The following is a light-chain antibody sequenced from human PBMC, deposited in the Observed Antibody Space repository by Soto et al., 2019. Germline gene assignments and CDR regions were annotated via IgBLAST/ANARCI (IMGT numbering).Light chain of an antibody. CDR3: QQYDSAPLT. CDR1: QSVSSSY. CDR2: GAT. V-gene: IGKV3-20*01. J-gene: IGKJ3*01. Sequence: EIVLTQSPGTLSLSPGERATLSCRASQSVSSSYLAWDQQKTGQAPRHLIYGATGRATVIPDRFSGSGSGTDFTLTIIRLDPKEFAVYYCQQYDSAPLTFGPGTKVDIK.